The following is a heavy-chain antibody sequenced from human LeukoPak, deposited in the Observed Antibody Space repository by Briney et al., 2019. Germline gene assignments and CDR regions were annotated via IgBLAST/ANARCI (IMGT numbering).Heavy chain of an antibody. J-gene: IGHJ4*02. Sequence: PGGSLRLSCAASGFTFTTYWMSWVRQLPGKGLEWVANINQDGTEKYYVDSVKGRFTISRDNSKNSLYLQMNSLRAEDTALYYCAKDGTAFTMVRGVMIDYWGQGTLVTVSS. CDR2: INQDGTEK. V-gene: IGHV3-7*03. D-gene: IGHD3-10*01. CDR1: GFTFTTYW. CDR3: AKDGTAFTMVRGVMIDY.